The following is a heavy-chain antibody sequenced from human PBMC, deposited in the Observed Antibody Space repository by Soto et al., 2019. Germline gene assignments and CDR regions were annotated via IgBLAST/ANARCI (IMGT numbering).Heavy chain of an antibody. D-gene: IGHD3-9*01. Sequence: PSETLSLTCFVSGDSINNTYWWSWVRQAPGKGLEWIGEIYHTGGRSYMPSLRGRITLSVDTSKNQFSLKLTSVTAADTAVYYFARGLSDFLTGDYHYYGMDVRGQGTTVT. CDR2: IYHTGGR. V-gene: IGHV4-4*02. J-gene: IGHJ6*02. CDR3: ARGLSDFLTGDYHYYGMDV. CDR1: GDSINNTYW.